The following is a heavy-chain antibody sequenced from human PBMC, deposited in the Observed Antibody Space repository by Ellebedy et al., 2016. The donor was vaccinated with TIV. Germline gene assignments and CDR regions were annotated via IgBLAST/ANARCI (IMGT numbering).Heavy chain of an antibody. CDR2: IEDAGTET. D-gene: IGHD1-1*01. Sequence: GESLKISCVASGFSFSDYGMHWVRQAPGKGLEWVASIEDAGTETYSVDSAEGRFIISRDNAKNSLYLRINNPRDEDTAVYYCARRGSRYWHFDLWGRGTQVIVSS. CDR3: ARRGSRYWHFDL. CDR1: GFSFSDYG. V-gene: IGHV3-7*03. J-gene: IGHJ2*01.